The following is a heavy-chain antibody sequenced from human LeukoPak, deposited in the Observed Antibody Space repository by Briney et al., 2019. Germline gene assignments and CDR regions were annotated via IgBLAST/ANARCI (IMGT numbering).Heavy chain of an antibody. CDR3: AKARLRFLEWSPTDV. CDR2: IYSGGST. V-gene: IGHV3-53*01. J-gene: IGHJ6*04. D-gene: IGHD3-3*01. CDR1: GFTVSSNY. Sequence: PGGSLRLSCAASGFTVSSNYMSWVRQAPGKGLEWVSVIYSGGSTYYADSVKGRFTISRDNSKNTLYLQMNSLRAEDTAVYYCAKARLRFLEWSPTDVWGKGTTVTVSS.